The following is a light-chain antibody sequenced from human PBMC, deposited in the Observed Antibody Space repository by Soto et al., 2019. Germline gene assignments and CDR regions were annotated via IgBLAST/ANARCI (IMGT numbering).Light chain of an antibody. J-gene: IGLJ3*02. CDR2: DVS. V-gene: IGLV2-14*01. Sequence: QSALTQPASVSGSPGQSITVSCTGTSRDVGNYNFVSWYQQHPGKAPKVIIYDVSNRPTGVSDRFSASKSGNTASLTISGHQTEDDAVYFCSSYTSGSVLFGGGTKLTVL. CDR3: SSYTSGSVL. CDR1: SRDVGNYNF.